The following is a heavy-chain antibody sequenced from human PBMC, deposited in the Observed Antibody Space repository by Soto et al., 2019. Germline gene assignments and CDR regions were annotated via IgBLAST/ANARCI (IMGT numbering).Heavy chain of an antibody. D-gene: IGHD6-13*01. CDR2: TYYRSKWYN. J-gene: IGHJ6*03. Sequence: SQTLSLTGAISGDSVSSNSAAWNWIRQSPSRGLEWLGRTYYRSKWYNDYAVSVKSRITINPDTSKNQFSLQLNSVTPEDTAVYYCARDRVPAAASDYYYYYMDVWGKGTTVTVSS. V-gene: IGHV6-1*01. CDR1: GDSVSSNSAA. CDR3: ARDRVPAAASDYYYYYMDV.